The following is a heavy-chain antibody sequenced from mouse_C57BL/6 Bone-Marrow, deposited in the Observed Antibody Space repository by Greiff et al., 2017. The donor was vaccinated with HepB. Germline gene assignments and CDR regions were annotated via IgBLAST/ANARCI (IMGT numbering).Heavy chain of an antibody. D-gene: IGHD1-1*01. J-gene: IGHJ4*01. V-gene: IGHV2-2*01. CDR2: IWSGGST. CDR1: GFSLTSYG. Sequence: QVQLQQSGPGLVQPSQRLSITCTVSGFSLTSYGVHWVRQSPGKGLEWLGVIWSGGSTDYNAAFISRLSISKDNSKSQVFFKMNSLQADDTAIYYCARTGIYYYCSSYDYYAMDYWGQGTSVTVSS. CDR3: ARTGIYYYCSSYDYYAMDY.